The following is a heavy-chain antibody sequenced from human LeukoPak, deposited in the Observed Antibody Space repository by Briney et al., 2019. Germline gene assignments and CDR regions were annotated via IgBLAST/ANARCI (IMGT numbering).Heavy chain of an antibody. V-gene: IGHV3-30-3*01. J-gene: IGHJ6*02. D-gene: IGHD3-22*01. CDR3: ARDRYYYDSSGYWGREEDYYYYGMDV. CDR2: ISHDGSNK. Sequence: HPGGSLRLSCTASGFTFSGYAMHWVRQAPGKGLEWVAIISHDGSNKYYADSVKGRFTISRDNSKNTMYLQMNSLRAEDTAVYYCARDRYYYDSSGYWGREEDYYYYGMDVWGQGTTVTVSS. CDR1: GFTFSGYA.